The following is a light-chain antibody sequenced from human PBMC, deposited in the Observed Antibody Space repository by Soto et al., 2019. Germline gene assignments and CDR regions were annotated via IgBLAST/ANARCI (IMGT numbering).Light chain of an antibody. J-gene: IGKJ1*01. CDR1: QSISSW. CDR2: KAT. CDR3: QQYGSSPQDT. V-gene: IGKV1-5*03. Sequence: DIQMTQSPSTLSASVGDRVTITCRASQSISSWLAWYQQKPGTAPKLLIYKATILQSGVPSRFSGSGSGTEFTLAIRRLEPEDFAVYYCQQYGSSPQDTFGQGTTVDIK.